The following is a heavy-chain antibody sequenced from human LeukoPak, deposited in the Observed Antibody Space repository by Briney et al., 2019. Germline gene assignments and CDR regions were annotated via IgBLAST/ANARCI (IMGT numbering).Heavy chain of an antibody. D-gene: IGHD4-11*01. CDR1: GFTFSSYS. J-gene: IGHJ4*02. CDR2: ISGSGGST. V-gene: IGHV3-23*01. Sequence: PGGSLRLSCAASGFTFSSYSMNWVRQAPGKGLEWVSAISGSGGSTYYADSVKGRFTISRDNSKNTLYLQMNSLRAEDMAVYYCAKDITTVTRGTFDYWGQGTLVTVSS. CDR3: AKDITTVTRGTFDY.